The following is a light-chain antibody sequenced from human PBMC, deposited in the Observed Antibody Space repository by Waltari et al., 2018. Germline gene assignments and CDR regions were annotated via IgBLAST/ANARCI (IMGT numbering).Light chain of an antibody. CDR1: QTITGSW. V-gene: IGKV3-20*01. CDR3: QQYDGSSVT. CDR2: GAS. Sequence: EIALTQSPGTLSLSPGERATLSCRASQTITGSWLTWYQRKPGQAPRLLIYGASIRATGMPGRFSGSGSGTDVTLTISRLEPEDFAVYYCQQYDGSSVTFGGGTKVEVK. J-gene: IGKJ4*01.